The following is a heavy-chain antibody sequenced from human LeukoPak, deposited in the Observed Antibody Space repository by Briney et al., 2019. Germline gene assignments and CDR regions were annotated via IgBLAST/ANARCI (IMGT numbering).Heavy chain of an antibody. CDR3: AKGLDDYGDSPFDY. V-gene: IGHV5-10-1*01. D-gene: IGHD4-17*01. J-gene: IGHJ4*02. CDR2: IDPSDSYT. Sequence: GESLKISCKGYGYSFTSYWISWVRQMPGKGLEWMGRIDPSDSYTNYSPSFQGHVTISADKSIRTAYLQWSSLKASDTAMYYCAKGLDDYGDSPFDYWGQGTLVTVSS. CDR1: GYSFTSYW.